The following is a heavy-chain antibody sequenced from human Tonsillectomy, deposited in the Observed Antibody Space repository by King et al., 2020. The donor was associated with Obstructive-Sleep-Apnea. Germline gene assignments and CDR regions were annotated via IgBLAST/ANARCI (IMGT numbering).Heavy chain of an antibody. V-gene: IGHV3-74*01. Sequence: VQLVQSGGGLVQPGGSLRLSCAASGFTFRTSWMHWVRQAPGKGLVLVSRINSDGSSTIYADFVKGRFTISRDNAKNTLYLQMNSLRAEDTAVYYCARDRGGAGPTTTDYWGQGTLVTVSS. J-gene: IGHJ4*02. CDR3: ARDRGGAGPTTTDY. CDR1: GFTFRTSW. D-gene: IGHD1-26*01. CDR2: INSDGSST.